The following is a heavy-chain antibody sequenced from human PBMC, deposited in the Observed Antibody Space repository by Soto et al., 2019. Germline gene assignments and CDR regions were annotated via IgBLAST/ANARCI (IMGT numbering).Heavy chain of an antibody. D-gene: IGHD4-17*01. J-gene: IGHJ4*02. CDR2: ISGSGGST. Sequence: GGSLRLSCAASGFTFSSYAMSWVRQAPGKGLEWVSAISGSGGSTYYADSVKGRFTISRDNSKNTLYLQMNSLRAEDTAVYYWANTPPTVKRGFYFDYWGQGTLVTVSS. CDR1: GFTFSSYA. CDR3: ANTPPTVKRGFYFDY. V-gene: IGHV3-23*01.